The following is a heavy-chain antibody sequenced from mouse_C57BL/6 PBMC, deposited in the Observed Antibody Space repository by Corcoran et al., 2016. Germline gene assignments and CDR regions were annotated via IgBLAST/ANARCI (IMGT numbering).Heavy chain of an antibody. J-gene: IGHJ4*01. CDR2: IYPGSGNT. CDR3: ARRGYYYGSSDAMDY. V-gene: IGHV1-66*01. D-gene: IGHD1-1*01. CDR1: GYSFTSYY. Sequence: QVQLQQSGPELVKPGASVKISCKASGYSFTSYYIHWVKQRPGQGLEWIGWIYPGSGNTKCNEKFKGKATLTADTSSSTAYMKRSSLTSEDSAVYYCARRGYYYGSSDAMDYWGQGTSVTVSS.